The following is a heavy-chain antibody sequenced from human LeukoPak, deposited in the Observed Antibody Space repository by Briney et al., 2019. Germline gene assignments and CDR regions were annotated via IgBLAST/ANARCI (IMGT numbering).Heavy chain of an antibody. D-gene: IGHD3-22*01. V-gene: IGHV3-66*03. CDR2: TYSNGRT. Sequence: PGGSLRLSCAASGFTVSSNYMSWVRQAPGKGLEWVSVTYSNGRTYYADSVKGRFTISRDISKNTLYLQMNSLRAEDTAVYYCAKGGGIYYDSSGYYYDADFDYWGQGTLVTVSS. J-gene: IGHJ4*02. CDR3: AKGGGIYYDSSGYYYDADFDY. CDR1: GFTVSSNY.